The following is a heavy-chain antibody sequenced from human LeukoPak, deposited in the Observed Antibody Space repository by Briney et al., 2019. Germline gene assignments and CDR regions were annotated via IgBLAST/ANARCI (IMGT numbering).Heavy chain of an antibody. Sequence: PSETLSLTCTVSGGSISSYYWSWIRQPPGKGQEWIGYIYYSGSTNYNPSLKSRVTISVDTSKNQFSLKLGSVTAADTAVYYCASSVAATHFDYWGQGTLVTVSS. CDR3: ASSVAATHFDY. CDR2: IYYSGST. CDR1: GGSISSYY. J-gene: IGHJ4*02. V-gene: IGHV4-59*08. D-gene: IGHD6-19*01.